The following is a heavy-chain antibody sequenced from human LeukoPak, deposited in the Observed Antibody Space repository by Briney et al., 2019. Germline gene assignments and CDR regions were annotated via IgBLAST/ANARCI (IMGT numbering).Heavy chain of an antibody. Sequence: SETLSLTCAVYGGSFSGYYWSWIRQPPGKGLEWIATIYYSGKTYYNPSLTSRVTISINTSKSQLYLKLNSVTAADTAVYYCARAREYNFYENYYMDVWGKGTTVTVSS. V-gene: IGHV4-34*01. CDR1: GGSFSGYY. CDR3: ARAREYNFYENYYMDV. J-gene: IGHJ6*03. D-gene: IGHD2/OR15-2a*01. CDR2: IYYSGKT.